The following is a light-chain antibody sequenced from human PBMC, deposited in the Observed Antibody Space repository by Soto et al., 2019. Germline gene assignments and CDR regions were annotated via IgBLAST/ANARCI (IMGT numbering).Light chain of an antibody. V-gene: IGKV3-20*01. CDR3: QQYGGSPRIT. CDR2: GAS. CDR1: QSLSSTS. J-gene: IGKJ5*01. Sequence: ENVLTQSPGTLSLSPGERATLSCRASQSLSSTSLAWYQQRPGQPPRLLIYGASNRATGIPDRFSGSGSGTDFTLIINRLEPEDVAIYYCQQYGGSPRITFGQGTRLEIK.